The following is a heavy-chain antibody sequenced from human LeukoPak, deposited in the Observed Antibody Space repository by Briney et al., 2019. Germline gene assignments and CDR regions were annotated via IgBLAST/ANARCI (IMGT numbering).Heavy chain of an antibody. V-gene: IGHV3-21*01. Sequence: GGSLRLSCAASGFTFSSYSMNWVRQAPGKGLEWVSSISSSSSYIYYADSVKGRFTISRDNSKNSLYLQMNSLRAEDTAVYYCARADCSGGSCYDAFDYWGQGPLVTVSS. CDR1: GFTFSSYS. J-gene: IGHJ4*02. CDR2: ISSSSSYI. D-gene: IGHD2-15*01. CDR3: ARADCSGGSCYDAFDY.